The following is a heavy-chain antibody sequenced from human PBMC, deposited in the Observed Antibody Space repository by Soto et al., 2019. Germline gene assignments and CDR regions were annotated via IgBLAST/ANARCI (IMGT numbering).Heavy chain of an antibody. CDR1: GGSSSGYY. CDR2: INHSGST. CDR3: ASNYGDYRVRDY. D-gene: IGHD4-17*01. J-gene: IGHJ4*02. Sequence: SETLSLTCAVYGGSSSGYYWSWIRQPPGKGLEWIGEINHSGSTNYNPSLKSRVTISVDTSKNQFSLKLSSVTAADTAVYYCASNYGDYRVRDYWGQGTLVTVPS. V-gene: IGHV4-34*01.